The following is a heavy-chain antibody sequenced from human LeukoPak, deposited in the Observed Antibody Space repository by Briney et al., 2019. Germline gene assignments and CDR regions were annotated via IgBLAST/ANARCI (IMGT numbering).Heavy chain of an antibody. V-gene: IGHV1-69*05. CDR3: ARESVPPYCGGDCCLDY. Sequence: SVKVSCKASGGTFTSYAISWVRQAPGQGLEWMGRIIPIFGTANYAQKFQGRVTITTDESTSTAYMELSSLRSEDTAVYYCARESVPPYCGGDCCLDYWGQGTLVTVSS. J-gene: IGHJ4*02. D-gene: IGHD2-21*02. CDR2: IIPIFGTA. CDR1: GGTFTSYA.